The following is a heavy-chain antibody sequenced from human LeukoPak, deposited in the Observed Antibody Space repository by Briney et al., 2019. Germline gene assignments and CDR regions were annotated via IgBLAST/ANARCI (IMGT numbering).Heavy chain of an antibody. CDR1: GFTFSSYA. Sequence: GSLRLSCAASGFTFSSYAMHWVRQAPGKGLEWVAVISYDGSNKYYADSVKSRFTISRDNSKNTLYLQMNSLRAEDTAVYYCARETRSIAAATLGYWGQGTLVTVSS. CDR2: ISYDGSNK. V-gene: IGHV3-30*04. D-gene: IGHD6-13*01. CDR3: ARETRSIAAATLGY. J-gene: IGHJ4*02.